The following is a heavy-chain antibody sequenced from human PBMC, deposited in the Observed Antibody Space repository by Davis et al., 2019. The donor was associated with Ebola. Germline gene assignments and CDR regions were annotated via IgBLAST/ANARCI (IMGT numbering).Heavy chain of an antibody. CDR3: ARTPQYTNYGSYFDS. Sequence: SETLSLTCAVYGGSFSGYYWSWIRQPPGKGLEWIGNIYYGGTTNYNPSLKSRVTISGDTSKNQFSLNVNSVTAADTAIYYCARTPQYTNYGSYFDSWGQGALVTDSS. CDR2: IYYGGTT. V-gene: IGHV4-59*01. J-gene: IGHJ4*02. CDR1: GGSFSGYY. D-gene: IGHD4-11*01.